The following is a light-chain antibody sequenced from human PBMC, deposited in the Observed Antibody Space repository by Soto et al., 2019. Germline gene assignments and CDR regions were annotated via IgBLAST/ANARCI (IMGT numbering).Light chain of an antibody. CDR1: RSDVGGDNY. V-gene: IGLV2-14*01. CDR3: SSYTSSSTLV. J-gene: IGLJ3*02. Sequence: QSALTQPASVSGSPGQSITISCTGTRSDVGGDNYVSWYQQHPGKAPKLMIYEVSNRPSGVSNRFSGSKSGNTASLTISGLQAEDEADYYCSSYTSSSTLVFGSGTKLTVL. CDR2: EVS.